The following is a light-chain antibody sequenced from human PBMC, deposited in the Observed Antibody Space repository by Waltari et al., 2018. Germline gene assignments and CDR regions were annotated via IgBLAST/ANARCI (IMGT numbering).Light chain of an antibody. V-gene: IGLV1-47*01. J-gene: IGLJ3*02. Sequence: HSVLTQPPSASGTRGQRLTIPCSGRNSTLGTTHVYWYQQLPGTAPKLLIYSNNQRPSGVPDRFSGSKSGTSASLAISGLRSEDEADYYCAAWDDSLSVWVFGGGTKLTVL. CDR3: AAWDDSLSVWV. CDR1: NSTLGTTH. CDR2: SNN.